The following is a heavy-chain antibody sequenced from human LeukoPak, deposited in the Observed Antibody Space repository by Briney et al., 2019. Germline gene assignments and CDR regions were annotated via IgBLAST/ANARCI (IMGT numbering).Heavy chain of an antibody. J-gene: IGHJ4*02. Sequence: PGGSLRLSCAASGFTFSSYAMHWVRQAPGKGLEWVAVISYDGSNKYYADSVKGRFTISRDNSKNTLYLQMNSLRAEDTAVYYCARVTGTTTGFDYWGQGTLVTVSS. CDR2: ISYDGSNK. CDR1: GFTFSSYA. CDR3: ARVTGTTTGFDY. D-gene: IGHD1-7*01. V-gene: IGHV3-30-3*01.